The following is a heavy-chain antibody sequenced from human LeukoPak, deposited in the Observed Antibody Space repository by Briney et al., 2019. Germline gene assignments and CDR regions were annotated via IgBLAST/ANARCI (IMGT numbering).Heavy chain of an antibody. J-gene: IGHJ5*02. Sequence: SETLSLTCTVSGGSISGYYWSWIRQPPGKGLEWIGYIYYSGSTNYNPSLKSRVTISVDTSKNQFSLKLSSVTAADTAVYYCARGCSAGTPHNWFDPWGQGTQVTVSS. CDR1: GGSISGYY. V-gene: IGHV4-59*01. D-gene: IGHD6-13*01. CDR3: ARGCSAGTPHNWFDP. CDR2: IYYSGST.